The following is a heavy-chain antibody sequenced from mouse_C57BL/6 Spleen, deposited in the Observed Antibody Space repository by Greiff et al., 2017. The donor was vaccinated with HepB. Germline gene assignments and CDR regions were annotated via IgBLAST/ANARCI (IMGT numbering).Heavy chain of an antibody. CDR2: IYPRSGNT. D-gene: IGHD2-4*01. Sequence: QVQLQQSGAELARPGASVKLSCKASGSTFTSYGISWVKQRTGQGLEWIGEIYPRSGNTYYNEKFKGKATLTADKSSSTAYMVLLSLTSEDSAVYFWARLYYDYDEGNYYAMDYWGQGTSVTVSS. J-gene: IGHJ4*01. CDR3: ARLYYDYDEGNYYAMDY. V-gene: IGHV1-81*01. CDR1: GSTFTSYG.